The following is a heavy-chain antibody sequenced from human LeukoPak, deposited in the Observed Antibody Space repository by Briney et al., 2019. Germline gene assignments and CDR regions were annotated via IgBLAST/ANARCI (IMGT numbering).Heavy chain of an antibody. CDR3: ARVSITGYYYYMDV. V-gene: IGHV3-9*01. Sequence: GGSLRLSCAASGFTFDDYAMHWVRQAPGKGLEWVSGISWNSGSIGYADSVKGRFTISRDNAKNSLYLQMNSLRAEDTALYYCARVSITGYYYYMDVWGKGTTVTVSS. CDR2: ISWNSGSI. CDR1: GFTFDDYA. D-gene: IGHD3-16*01. J-gene: IGHJ6*03.